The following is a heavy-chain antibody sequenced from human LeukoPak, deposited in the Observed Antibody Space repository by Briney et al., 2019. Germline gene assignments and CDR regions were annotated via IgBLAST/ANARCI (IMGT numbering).Heavy chain of an antibody. D-gene: IGHD2-2*01. CDR3: ASTSYCSSTSCPLRY. Sequence: PSETLSLTCTVSGGSISSYYWSWIRQPPGKGLEWIGYIFYSGSTNYNPSLKSRVTISVDTSKNQFSLKLSSVTAADTAVYYCASTSYCSSTSCPLRYWGQGTLVTVSS. CDR2: IFYSGST. J-gene: IGHJ4*02. V-gene: IGHV4-59*08. CDR1: GGSISSYY.